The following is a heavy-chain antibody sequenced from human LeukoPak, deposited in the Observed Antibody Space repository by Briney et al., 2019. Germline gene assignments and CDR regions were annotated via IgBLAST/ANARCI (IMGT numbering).Heavy chain of an antibody. CDR1: GGSISSYY. CDR3: ARDGSEPNAIDV. Sequence: SETLSLTCTVSGGSISSYYWSWIQQPAGKGLEWIGRIYSNGISNYNPSLKSRVTLSVDTSKNQFSLRLKSVTAADTAIYYCARDGSEPNAIDVWGQGTMVTVSS. V-gene: IGHV4-4*07. D-gene: IGHD1-26*01. J-gene: IGHJ3*01. CDR2: IYSNGIS.